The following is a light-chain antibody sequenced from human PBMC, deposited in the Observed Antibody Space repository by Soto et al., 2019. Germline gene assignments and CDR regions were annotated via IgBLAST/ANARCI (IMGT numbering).Light chain of an antibody. J-gene: IGKJ4*01. CDR2: SAS. CDR3: QQGYSSPLT. Sequence: DIPMTQSPSSVSASVGDRVLITCRASQAISIFLNWYQQKPGKAPTLLIYSASSLQSGVPSRFSGSGSGTDFTLTVSNLQPEDFATYYCQQGYSSPLTFGGGTKVEI. V-gene: IGKV1-39*01. CDR1: QAISIF.